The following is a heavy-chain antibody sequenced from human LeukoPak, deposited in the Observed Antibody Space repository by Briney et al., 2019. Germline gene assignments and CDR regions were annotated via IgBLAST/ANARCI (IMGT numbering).Heavy chain of an antibody. CDR3: TRLRSNYWFDP. CDR2: IKQDGSEK. CDR1: GFTFSSYW. J-gene: IGHJ5*02. V-gene: IGHV3-7*03. Sequence: GGSLRLSCAASGFTFSSYWMSWVRQAPGKGLEWVANIKQDGSEKYYVDSVKGRFTISRDNAKNSLYLQMNSLKTEDTAVYYCTRLRSNYWFDPWGQGTLVTVSS.